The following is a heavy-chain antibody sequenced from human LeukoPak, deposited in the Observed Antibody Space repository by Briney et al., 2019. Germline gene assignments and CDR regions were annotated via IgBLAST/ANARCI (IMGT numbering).Heavy chain of an antibody. CDR3: AKDIHPGLDSGASCCFDY. CDR2: VSGYNGNT. J-gene: IGHJ4*02. V-gene: IGHV1-18*01. D-gene: IGHD3-22*01. Sequence: GASVKVSCKTSGYTFSRHGITWVRQAPGQGLEWMGWVSGYNGNTNYAQSVQGRVTMTTDTSTNTAYMELRSLSSDDTAVYYCAKDIHPGLDSGASCCFDYWGQGTPVTVSS. CDR1: GYTFSRHG.